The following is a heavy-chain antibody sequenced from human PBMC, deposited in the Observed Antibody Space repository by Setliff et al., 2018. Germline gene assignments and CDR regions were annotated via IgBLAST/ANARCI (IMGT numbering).Heavy chain of an antibody. CDR1: GGSITTYY. CDR3: ARGIVEHYTLVAAVYLDS. D-gene: IGHD3-22*01. Sequence: SETLSLTCTVFGGSITTYYWTWIRQTPGKGLEWIGHIYRSGSTNYNPSLKSRVTISLDTSRNQFSLNLRSVTAADTAVYYCARGIVEHYTLVAAVYLDSWGQGRLVTVSS. V-gene: IGHV4-59*01. J-gene: IGHJ4*02. CDR2: IYRSGST.